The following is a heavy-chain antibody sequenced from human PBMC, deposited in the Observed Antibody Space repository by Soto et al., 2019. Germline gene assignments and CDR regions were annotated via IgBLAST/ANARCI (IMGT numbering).Heavy chain of an antibody. CDR2: ISGSGGST. J-gene: IGHJ4*02. CDR1: GFTFSSYA. D-gene: IGHD6-19*01. Sequence: GGSLRLSCAASGFTFSSYATSWVRQAPGKGLEWVSAISGSGGSTYYADSVKGRFTISRDNSKNTLYLQMNILRAEDTAVYDCAKEGSSVAVAGTSPLDYWGQGSLVTFSS. V-gene: IGHV3-23*01. CDR3: AKEGSSVAVAGTSPLDY.